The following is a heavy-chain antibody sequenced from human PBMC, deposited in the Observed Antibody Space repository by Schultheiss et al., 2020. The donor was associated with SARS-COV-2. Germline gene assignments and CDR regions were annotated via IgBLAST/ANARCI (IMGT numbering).Heavy chain of an antibody. CDR2: ISYDGSNK. J-gene: IGHJ4*02. CDR3: AKDVEYSSSSTAFDY. CDR1: GFTFSSYE. V-gene: IGHV3-30*07. Sequence: GESLKISCAASGFTFSSYEMNWVRQAPGKGLEWVAVISYDGSNKYYADSVKGRFTISRDNSKNTLYLQMNSLRAEDTAVYYCAKDVEYSSSSTAFDYWGQGTLVTVSS. D-gene: IGHD6-6*01.